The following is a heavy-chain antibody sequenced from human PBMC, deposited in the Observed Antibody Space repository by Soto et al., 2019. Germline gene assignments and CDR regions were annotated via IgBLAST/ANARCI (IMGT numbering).Heavy chain of an antibody. CDR1: EFTFSRHT. D-gene: IGHD3-10*01. V-gene: IGHV3-21*01. Sequence: PGGSLRLSCAASEFTFSRHTMNWVRQAPGKGLEWVASITSSNNYIYYADSVKGRFTVSRDNAKNSLYLQMNSLRAEDTAIYYCARESSVAIRGVIIDSWGQGALVTVS. CDR2: ITSSNNYI. J-gene: IGHJ4*02. CDR3: ARESSVAIRGVIIDS.